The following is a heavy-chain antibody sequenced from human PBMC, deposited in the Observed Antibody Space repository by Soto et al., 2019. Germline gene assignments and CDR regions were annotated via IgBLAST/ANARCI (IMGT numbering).Heavy chain of an antibody. Sequence: QTGSVACAISRDSASSNHAPCNWIRSSQSRGLEWPVRKYYRSNWRHDYSVSVKSRITVNPNTSKTQFSPQLNSVTPDDTALYYCARCVAVSGFDLWGQGTQVTVYS. V-gene: IGHV6-1*01. J-gene: IGHJ4*02. CDR1: RDSASSNHAP. CDR3: ARCVAVSGFDL. CDR2: KYYRSNWRH. D-gene: IGHD6-19*01.